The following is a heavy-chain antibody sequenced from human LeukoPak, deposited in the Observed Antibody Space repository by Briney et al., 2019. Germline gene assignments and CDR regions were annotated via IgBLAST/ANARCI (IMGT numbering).Heavy chain of an antibody. CDR1: GFSFRNFW. V-gene: IGHV3-7*03. Sequence: GGSLRLSCAASGFSFRNFWMIWVRQAPGKELEWVANINHDGSEKYYVDSVKGRFTISRDNAQKSLYLQMNTLRAEDTAVYYCAMAYNYGMDIWGQGTAVTVS. CDR2: INHDGSEK. CDR3: AMAYNYGMDI. J-gene: IGHJ6*02.